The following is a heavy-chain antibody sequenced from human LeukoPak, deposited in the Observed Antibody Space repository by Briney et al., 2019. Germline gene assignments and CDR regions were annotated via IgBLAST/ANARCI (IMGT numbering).Heavy chain of an antibody. Sequence: PGGSLRLSCAASGFTFSNYWMSWVRQAPGKGLEWAANIKEDGSEKYYVDSVKGRFTISRDNAKNSLYLQMNSLRAEDTAVYYCARMAGLSWFDPWGQGTLVTVSS. CDR1: GFTFSNYW. J-gene: IGHJ5*02. CDR3: ARMAGLSWFDP. D-gene: IGHD5-24*01. CDR2: IKEDGSEK. V-gene: IGHV3-7*01.